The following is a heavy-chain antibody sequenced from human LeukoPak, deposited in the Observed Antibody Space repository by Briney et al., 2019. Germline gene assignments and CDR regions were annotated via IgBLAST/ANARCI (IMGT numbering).Heavy chain of an antibody. V-gene: IGHV5-51*01. J-gene: IGHJ3*02. D-gene: IGHD7-27*01. Sequence: GESLKISCKGSGYRFTSYWIGWVRQMPGKGLEWMGIFYPGDSDTTYSPSFRGQVTISADKSISTAYLQWSSLKASDTAMYFCARETLGSFDIWGQGTMVTVSS. CDR2: FYPGDSDT. CDR1: GYRFTSYW. CDR3: ARETLGSFDI.